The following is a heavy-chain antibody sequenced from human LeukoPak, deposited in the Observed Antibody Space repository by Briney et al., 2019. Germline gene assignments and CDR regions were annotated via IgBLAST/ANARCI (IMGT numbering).Heavy chain of an antibody. D-gene: IGHD5-18*01. J-gene: IGHJ4*02. Sequence: PSETLSLTCTVSGGSLTSSSYYWGWLRQPPGRGLEWIGSIYYSGSTYYNPSLKTRVTISVDTSKNQFSLKLSSVTAADTAVYYCASLHRRRPLWERVGSYYSGSWGQGTLVPVSS. CDR2: IYYSGST. CDR1: GGSLTSSSYY. V-gene: IGHV4-39*01. CDR3: ASLHRRRPLWERVGSYYSGS.